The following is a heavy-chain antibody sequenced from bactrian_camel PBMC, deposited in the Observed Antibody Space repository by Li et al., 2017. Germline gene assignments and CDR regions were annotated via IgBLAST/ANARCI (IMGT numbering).Heavy chain of an antibody. V-gene: IGHV3S26*01. D-gene: IGHD2*01. J-gene: IGHJ4*01. CDR1: ELTYC. Sequence: HVQLVESGGGSVQPGGSLQLSCAASELTYCMAWFRQAPGKEREGVASIDNDGDGNTKYADSTKGRFTISKDNAKNTLYLQMDSLKPEDTAMYYCAAEKGVCPRELRLILILHYWGQGTQVTVS. CDR2: IDNDGDGNT. CDR3: AAEKGVCPRELRLILILHY.